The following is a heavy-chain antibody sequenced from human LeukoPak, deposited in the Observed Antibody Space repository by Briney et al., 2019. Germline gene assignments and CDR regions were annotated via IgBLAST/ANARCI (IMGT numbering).Heavy chain of an antibody. CDR2: IHDSGSS. J-gene: IGHJ4*02. Sequence: SETLSLNCTVSGGSIGNYYYNWMRQPPGKGLEWIGLIHDSGSSNYNPSLKNRVSISVDTSKNQFSLKLTSVTAADTAVYYRVIGRGWQPDYWGQGTLVTVSS. CDR3: VIGRGWQPDY. CDR1: GGSIGNYY. V-gene: IGHV4-59*01. D-gene: IGHD5-24*01.